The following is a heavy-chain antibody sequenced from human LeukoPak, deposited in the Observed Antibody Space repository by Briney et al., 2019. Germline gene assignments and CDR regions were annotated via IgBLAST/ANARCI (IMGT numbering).Heavy chain of an antibody. CDR2: INPNSGGT. CDR1: GYTFTGYY. V-gene: IGHV1-2*02. CDR3: ARADRRRPPSSIGWYSENIFDY. D-gene: IGHD6-13*01. J-gene: IGHJ4*02. Sequence: ASVKVSCKASGYTFTGYYMHWVRQAPGQGLEWMGWINPNSGGTNYAQKFQGRVTMTRDTSISTAYMELSRLRSDDTAVYYCARADRRRPPSSIGWYSENIFDYWGQGTLVTVSS.